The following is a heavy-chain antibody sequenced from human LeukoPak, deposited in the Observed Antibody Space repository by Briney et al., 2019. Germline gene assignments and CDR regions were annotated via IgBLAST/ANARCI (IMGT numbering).Heavy chain of an antibody. CDR3: ARPPPGGNYFDAFDV. CDR2: IYLGDSDT. Sequence: GESLKISCKGAGYSFTSYWIGCVRRMPGKGLEWLGIIYLGDSDTRYSPSFQGQVPISADKSISTAYLQWSSLKASDSAMYYCARPPPGGNYFDAFDVWGQGTMVTVSS. V-gene: IGHV5-51*01. CDR1: GYSFTSYW. J-gene: IGHJ3*01. D-gene: IGHD1-26*01.